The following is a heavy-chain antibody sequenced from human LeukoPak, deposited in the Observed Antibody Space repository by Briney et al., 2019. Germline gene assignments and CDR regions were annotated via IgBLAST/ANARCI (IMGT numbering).Heavy chain of an antibody. Sequence: GGSLRLSCAASGFTASSNYMNWVRQAPGKGLEWLSVIYTGGSTYYADSVKGRFTISRDNSKNTLYLQMNSLRAEDTAMYYCARDRSRDGSGSLDYWGQGTLVTVSS. V-gene: IGHV3-53*01. CDR3: ARDRSRDGSGSLDY. J-gene: IGHJ4*02. CDR1: GFTASSNY. CDR2: IYTGGST. D-gene: IGHD3-10*01.